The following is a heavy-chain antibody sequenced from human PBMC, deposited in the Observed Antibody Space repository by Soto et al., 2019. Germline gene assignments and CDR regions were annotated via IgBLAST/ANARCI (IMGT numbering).Heavy chain of an antibody. J-gene: IGHJ2*01. CDR1: GFTFSSYA. D-gene: IGHD3-22*01. Sequence: QVQLVESGGGVVQPGRSLRLSCAASGFTFSSYAMHWVRQAPGKGLEWVAVISYDGSNKYYADSVKGRFTISRDNSKNTLYLQMNSLRAEDTAVYYCARDREAYYYDSSGYYYSWYFDLWGRGTLVTVSS. V-gene: IGHV3-30-3*01. CDR3: ARDREAYYYDSSGYYYSWYFDL. CDR2: ISYDGSNK.